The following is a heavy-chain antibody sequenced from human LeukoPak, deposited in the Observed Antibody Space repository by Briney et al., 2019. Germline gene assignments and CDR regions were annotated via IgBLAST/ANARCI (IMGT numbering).Heavy chain of an antibody. V-gene: IGHV4-39*01. CDR2: IFYSGST. J-gene: IGHJ6*03. CDR1: GGSISTRSYS. D-gene: IGHD3-10*01. Sequence: PSETLSLTCSVSGGSISTRSYSWAWIRQPPGKGLEWIGSIFYSGSTFYNPSLKSRITMSVDTSENQFSLKLSSVTAADTAVYYCARHDRAGSLAYYYYYMDVWGKGTTVTVSS. CDR3: ARHDRAGSLAYYYYYMDV.